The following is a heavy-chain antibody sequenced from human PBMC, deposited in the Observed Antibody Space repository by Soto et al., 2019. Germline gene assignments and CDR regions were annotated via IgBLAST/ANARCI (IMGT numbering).Heavy chain of an antibody. CDR3: ASQSGFGSSEY. Sequence: GGSLRLSCAASGYTFSTYWMGWVRQAPGKRLEWVANIKKDGSEKYSADSVKGRFSISRDNAKNSLYLQMNSLRAEDTAVYYCASQSGFGSSEYWGQGTLVTVSS. D-gene: IGHD2-15*01. CDR1: GYTFSTYW. CDR2: IKKDGSEK. J-gene: IGHJ4*02. V-gene: IGHV3-7*05.